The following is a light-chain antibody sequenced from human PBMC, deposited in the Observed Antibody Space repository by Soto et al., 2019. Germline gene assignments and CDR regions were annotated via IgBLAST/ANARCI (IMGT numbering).Light chain of an antibody. Sequence: QSALTQPASVSGSPGQSITIPCTGTSSDVGRYDYVSWFQQHPGKAPKLIIYDVTNRPSGVSNRFSGSKSGNTASLTISGLQADDEADYYCSSYTTINTLIFGGGTQLTVL. J-gene: IGLJ2*01. CDR1: SSDVGRYDY. V-gene: IGLV2-14*03. CDR2: DVT. CDR3: SSYTTINTLI.